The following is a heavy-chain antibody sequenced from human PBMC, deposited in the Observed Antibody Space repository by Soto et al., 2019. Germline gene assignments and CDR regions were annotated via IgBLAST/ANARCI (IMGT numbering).Heavy chain of an antibody. Sequence: GGSLRLSCAASGFTFSNYAMSWVRQASGKGLEWVGRIRSKANSYATAYAASVKGRFTISRDDSKNTAYLQMNSLKTEDTAVYYCTRHVDTAMVTGFDYWGQGTLVTVSS. D-gene: IGHD5-18*01. CDR2: IRSKANSYAT. V-gene: IGHV3-73*01. CDR1: GFTFSNYA. CDR3: TRHVDTAMVTGFDY. J-gene: IGHJ4*02.